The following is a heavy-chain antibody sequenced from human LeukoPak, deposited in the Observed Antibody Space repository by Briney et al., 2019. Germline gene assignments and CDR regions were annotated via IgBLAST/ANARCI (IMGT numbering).Heavy chain of an antibody. CDR2: IYYSGST. CDR1: GGSIRSYY. V-gene: IGHV4-59*01. CDR3: ARVPYSDTWYPDY. D-gene: IGHD6-13*01. Sequence: PSETLSLTCTVSGGSIRSYYWSWIRQPPGKGLEWIGYIYYSGSTNYNPSLKSRVTISVDTSKNQFSLKLSSVTAADTAVYYCARVPYSDTWYPDYWGQGILVTVSS. J-gene: IGHJ4*02.